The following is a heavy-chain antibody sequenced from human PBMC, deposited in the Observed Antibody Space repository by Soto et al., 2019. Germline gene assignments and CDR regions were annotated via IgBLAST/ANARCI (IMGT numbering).Heavy chain of an antibody. CDR2: IYYSGST. D-gene: IGHD5-18*01. Sequence: QVQLQESGPGLVKPSQTLSLTCTVSGGSISSGDYYWSWIRQPPGKGLEWIGYIYYSGSTYYNPSLKSRVTISVDTSKNQFSLKLSSVTAADTAVYYCARGVDTAMVPKNRIASGIDYWGQGTLVTVSS. CDR1: GGSISSGDYY. V-gene: IGHV4-30-4*01. CDR3: ARGVDTAMVPKNRIASGIDY. J-gene: IGHJ4*02.